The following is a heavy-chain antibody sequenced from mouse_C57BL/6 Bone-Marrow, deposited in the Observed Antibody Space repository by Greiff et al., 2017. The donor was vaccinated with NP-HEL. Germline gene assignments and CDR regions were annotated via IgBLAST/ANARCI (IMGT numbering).Heavy chain of an antibody. J-gene: IGHJ2*01. CDR3: ARGDYYGGSYN. Sequence: QVQLQQPGAEPVRPGTSVKLSCKASGYTFTSYWMHWVKQRPGQGLEWIGVIDPSDSYTNYNQKFKGKATLTVDTSSSTAYMQLSSLTSEDSAVYYCARGDYYGGSYNWGQGTTLTVSS. D-gene: IGHD1-1*01. CDR2: IDPSDSYT. V-gene: IGHV1-59*01. CDR1: GYTFTSYW.